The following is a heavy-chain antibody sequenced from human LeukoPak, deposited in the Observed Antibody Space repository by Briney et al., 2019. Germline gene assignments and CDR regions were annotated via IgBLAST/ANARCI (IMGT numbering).Heavy chain of an antibody. Sequence: GGSLRLSCAASGFIFDDYGMSWVRQAPGKGLEWVSGINWKGGSTGYGDSVEGRFTISRDNAKNSLYLQMNGLRAEDTALYYCAGDLKRLAAVQPPEFDYRGQGALVTASS. D-gene: IGHD6-13*01. J-gene: IGHJ4*02. CDR1: GFIFDDYG. CDR2: INWKGGST. V-gene: IGHV3-20*04. CDR3: AGDLKRLAAVQPPEFDY.